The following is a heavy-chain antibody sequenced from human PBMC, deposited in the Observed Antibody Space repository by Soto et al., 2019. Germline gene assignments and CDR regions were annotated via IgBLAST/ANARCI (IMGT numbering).Heavy chain of an antibody. CDR1: SGSISSSNW. V-gene: IGHV4-4*02. J-gene: IGHJ4*02. D-gene: IGHD4-4*01. CDR3: ARAGDYSNYLDY. Sequence: SETLSLTCAVSSGSISSSNWWSWVRQPPGKGLEWIGEIYHSGSTNYNPSLKSRVTISVDKSKNQFSLKLSSVTAADTAVYYCARAGDYSNYLDYWGQGTLVTVSS. CDR2: IYHSGST.